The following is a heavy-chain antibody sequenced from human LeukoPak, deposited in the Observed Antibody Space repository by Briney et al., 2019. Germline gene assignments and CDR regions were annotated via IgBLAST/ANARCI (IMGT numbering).Heavy chain of an antibody. Sequence: GGSLRLSCAAPGFTFSSYAMHWVRQAPGKGLEWVAVISYDGSNKYYADSVKGRFTISRDNSKNTLYLQMNSLRAEDTAVYYCARRLHKDYWGQGTLVTVSS. V-gene: IGHV3-30-3*01. J-gene: IGHJ4*02. CDR2: ISYDGSNK. CDR3: ARRLHKDY. CDR1: GFTFSSYA. D-gene: IGHD4-11*01.